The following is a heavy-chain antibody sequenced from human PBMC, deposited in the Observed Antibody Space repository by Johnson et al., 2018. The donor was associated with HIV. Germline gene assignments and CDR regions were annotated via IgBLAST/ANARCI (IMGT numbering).Heavy chain of an antibody. J-gene: IGHJ3*02. Sequence: EVQLVESGGGLVQPGVSLRLSCAASGFTVSSNYMSWVRQAPGKGLECVSVIYSGGSTYYADSVKGRFTISRDNSKNTLYLQMNSLRAEDTAVFYCARASLARGGKIRAFDIWGQGTMVTVSS. D-gene: IGHD4-23*01. CDR3: ARASLARGGKIRAFDI. CDR2: IYSGGST. V-gene: IGHV3-66*01. CDR1: GFTVSSNY.